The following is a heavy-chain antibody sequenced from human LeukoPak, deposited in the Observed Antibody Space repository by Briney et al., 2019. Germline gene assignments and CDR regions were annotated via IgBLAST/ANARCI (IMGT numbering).Heavy chain of an antibody. J-gene: IGHJ5*02. CDR1: GGTFSSYA. Sequence: SVKVSCKASGGTFSSYAISWVRQAPGQGLEWMGRIIPILGIANYAQKFQGRVTITADKSTSTAYMELSSLRSEDTAVYYCARSYYGSGNWFDPWGQGTLVTVSS. V-gene: IGHV1-69*04. CDR3: ARSYYGSGNWFDP. D-gene: IGHD3-10*01. CDR2: IIPILGIA.